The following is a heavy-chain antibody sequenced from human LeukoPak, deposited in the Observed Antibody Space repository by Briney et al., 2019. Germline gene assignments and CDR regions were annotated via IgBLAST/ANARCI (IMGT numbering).Heavy chain of an antibody. V-gene: IGHV3-21*01. CDR2: ISSSSSYI. CDR3: ARVSFGGSKDDH. J-gene: IGHJ4*02. CDR1: GFTFSSYS. D-gene: IGHD1-26*01. Sequence: GGSLRLSCAASGFTFSSYSMNWVRQAPGKGLEWVSSISSSSSYIYYADSVKGRFTISRDNAKNSLYLQMNSLRAEDTAVYYCARVSFGGSKDDHWGQGTLVTVSS.